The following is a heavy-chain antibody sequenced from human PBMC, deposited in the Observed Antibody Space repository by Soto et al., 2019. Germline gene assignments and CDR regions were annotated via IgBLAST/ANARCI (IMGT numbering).Heavy chain of an antibody. J-gene: IGHJ6*02. CDR1: GFTFSSYA. CDR3: AREHSSSWCTNNGCFRRGLDV. Sequence: QVQLVESGGGVVQPGRSLRLSCAASGFTFSSYAMHWVRQAPGKGLEWVAVISYDGSNKYYADSVRGRLTISRDNSKNTLYLQVNSLSAEDTAMYYCAREHSSSWCTNNGCFRRGLDVWGQGTTVTVSS. CDR2: ISYDGSNK. V-gene: IGHV3-30-3*01. D-gene: IGHD6-13*01.